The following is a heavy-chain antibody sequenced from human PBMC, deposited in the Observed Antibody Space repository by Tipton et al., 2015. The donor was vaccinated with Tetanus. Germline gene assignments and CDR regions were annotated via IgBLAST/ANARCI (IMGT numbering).Heavy chain of an antibody. CDR3: ARDGVGSWLPFDI. CDR2: IYHSGST. D-gene: IGHD1-26*01. CDR1: GGSISSGGYS. V-gene: IGHV4-30-2*01. Sequence: TLSLTCAVSGGSISSGGYSWSWIRQPPGKGLEWIGYIYHSGSTYYNPSLKSRVTISVDISKNQFSLKLSSVTAADTAVYYCARDGVGSWLPFDIWGQGTMVTVSS. J-gene: IGHJ3*02.